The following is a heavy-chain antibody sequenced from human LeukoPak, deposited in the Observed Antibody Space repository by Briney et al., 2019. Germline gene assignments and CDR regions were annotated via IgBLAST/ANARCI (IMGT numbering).Heavy chain of an antibody. Sequence: PGRSLRLSCAASSXLMFSSHCMHLVRQAPGKGLEWVAVIWYDGSNEYYADSVKGRFTISRDNSKNTLYLQMNSLRAEDTAVYYCARARNNYDSSGYSALDYWGQGTLVTVSS. CDR2: IWYDGSNE. D-gene: IGHD3-22*01. CDR1: XLMFSSHC. CDR3: ARARNNYDSSGYSALDY. V-gene: IGHV3-33*01. J-gene: IGHJ4*02.